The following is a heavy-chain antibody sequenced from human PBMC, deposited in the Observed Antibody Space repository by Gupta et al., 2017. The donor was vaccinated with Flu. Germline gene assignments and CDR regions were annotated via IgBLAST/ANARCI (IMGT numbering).Heavy chain of an antibody. CDR1: GLSFSNYW. J-gene: IGHJ4*02. D-gene: IGHD5-24*01. V-gene: IGHV3-74*03. Sequence: EEHLLQSGGGLVQPGGSLRLACIGSGLSFSNYWMHWVRQVPGQGLVWVAGVSGDGSDTAYAESVRGRLAVSRDDAESTLYLQMSNLRADDTAIYYCTRGLDGYSYGQFDYWGQGVLVTVSS. CDR3: TRGLDGYSYGQFDY. CDR2: VSGDGSDT.